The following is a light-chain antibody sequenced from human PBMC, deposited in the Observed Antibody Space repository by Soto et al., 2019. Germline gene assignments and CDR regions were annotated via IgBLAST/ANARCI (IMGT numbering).Light chain of an antibody. CDR2: DAS. Sequence: EIVLTQSPATLSLSPGERATLSCRASQSVSTYLAWYQQKPGQAPRLLIYDASNRATGIPGRFSGSGSGTAVTLTISSLEPEDFAVYYCQQRSNWPPRTFGQGTKLEIK. CDR1: QSVSTY. V-gene: IGKV3-11*01. CDR3: QQRSNWPPRT. J-gene: IGKJ2*01.